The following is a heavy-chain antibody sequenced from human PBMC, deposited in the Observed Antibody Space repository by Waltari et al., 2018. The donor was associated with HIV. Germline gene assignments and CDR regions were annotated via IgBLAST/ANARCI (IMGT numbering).Heavy chain of an antibody. Sequence: QVQLQQWGAGLLKPSETLSLTCAVYGGPFSGYYWSWVRQSPGRGLEWIGEINHSGSTTYSPSLKSRVTISVDTSKKQFSLNLRSVTAADTAVYYCARATYYYDSSGFGPYFQFWGQGTLVTVSS. D-gene: IGHD3-22*01. J-gene: IGHJ1*01. CDR2: INHSGST. CDR1: GGPFSGYY. CDR3: ARATYYYDSSGFGPYFQF. V-gene: IGHV4-34*02.